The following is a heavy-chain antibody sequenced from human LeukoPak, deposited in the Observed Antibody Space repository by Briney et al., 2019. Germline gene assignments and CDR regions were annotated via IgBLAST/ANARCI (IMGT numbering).Heavy chain of an antibody. J-gene: IGHJ5*02. Sequence: SQTLSLTCAISGDSVSSNSVTWNWIRQSPSRGLEWLGRTYYRSTWYNDYAASVRGRITVNPDTSKNQFSLHLNSVTPEDTAVYYCARRLTQYDCFDPWGQGILVTVSP. CDR2: TYYRSTWYN. CDR3: ARRLTQYDCFDP. D-gene: IGHD2-2*01. V-gene: IGHV6-1*01. CDR1: GDSVSSNSVT.